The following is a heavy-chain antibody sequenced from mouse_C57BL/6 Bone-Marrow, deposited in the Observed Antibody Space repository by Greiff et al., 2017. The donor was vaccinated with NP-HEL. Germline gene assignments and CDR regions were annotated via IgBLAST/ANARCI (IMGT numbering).Heavy chain of an antibody. CDR1: GYSFTGYY. Sequence: EVQLQQSGPELVKPGASVKISCKASGYSFTGYYMHWVKQSHGNILDWIGYIYPYNGVSGYNQKFKGKAKLTVAKSSSTAYMELRSLTSDDSAVYYCARGDGCSWFAYWGQGTLVTVSA. J-gene: IGHJ3*01. CDR2: IYPYNGVS. V-gene: IGHV1-31*01. D-gene: IGHD2-3*01. CDR3: ARGDGCSWFAY.